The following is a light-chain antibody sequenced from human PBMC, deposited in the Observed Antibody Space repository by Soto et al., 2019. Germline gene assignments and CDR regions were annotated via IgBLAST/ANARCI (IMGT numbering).Light chain of an antibody. CDR3: SSYAGGSTYV. CDR2: EVS. CDR1: SSDVGGHKY. J-gene: IGLJ1*01. V-gene: IGLV2-14*01. Sequence: QSALTQPASVSGSPGQSITISCTGTSSDVGGHKYVSWYQQQPGKAPKLMIYEVSSRPSGVSDRFSGSKSGNTASLTVSGLQAEDEADYYCSSYAGGSTYVFGTGTQVTVL.